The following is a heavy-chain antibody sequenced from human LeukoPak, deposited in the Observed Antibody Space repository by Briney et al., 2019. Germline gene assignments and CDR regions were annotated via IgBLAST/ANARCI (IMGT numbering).Heavy chain of an antibody. Sequence: SETLSLTCTVSGGSISSYYWSWIRQPPGKGLEWIGYIYYSGSTNYNPSLKSRVTISVDTSKNQFSLKLSSVTAADTAMYYCARDSYDSSGNYRSFDYWGQGTQVTVSS. CDR3: ARDSYDSSGNYRSFDY. CDR2: IYYSGST. CDR1: GGSISSYY. V-gene: IGHV4-59*01. J-gene: IGHJ4*02. D-gene: IGHD3-22*01.